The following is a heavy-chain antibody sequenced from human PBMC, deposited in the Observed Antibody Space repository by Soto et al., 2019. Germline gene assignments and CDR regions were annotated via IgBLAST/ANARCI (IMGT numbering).Heavy chain of an antibody. J-gene: IGHJ4*02. V-gene: IGHV4-59*08. CDR2: IYYSGST. CDR3: ARHNYGSGSTYFDY. Sequence: QVQLQESGPGLVXPSEXLSLTCTVSGGSISSYYWSWIRQPPGKGLEWIGYIYYSGSTNYNPSLKSRVTISVDTSKNQFSLKLNSMTAADTAVYYCARHNYGSGSTYFDYWGQGTLVTVSS. D-gene: IGHD3-10*01. CDR1: GGSISSYY.